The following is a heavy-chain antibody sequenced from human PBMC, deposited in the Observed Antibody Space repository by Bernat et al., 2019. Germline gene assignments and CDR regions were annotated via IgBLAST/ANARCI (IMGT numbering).Heavy chain of an antibody. CDR3: ARDGSYCSGGSGYSFHDAFDI. CDR2: ISSSGSTI. D-gene: IGHD2-15*01. Sequence: QVQLVESGGGLVKPGGSLRLSCAASGFTFSDYYMSWIRQAPGKGLEWVSYISSSGSTIYYADSVKGRFTISRDNAKNSLYLQMNSRGAEDTAVYYCARDGSYCSGGSGYSFHDAFDIWGQGTMVTVSS. J-gene: IGHJ3*02. CDR1: GFTFSDYY. V-gene: IGHV3-11*01.